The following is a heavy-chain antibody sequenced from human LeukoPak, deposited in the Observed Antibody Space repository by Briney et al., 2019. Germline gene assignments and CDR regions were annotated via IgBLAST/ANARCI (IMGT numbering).Heavy chain of an antibody. V-gene: IGHV3-73*01. CDR3: TRHGESYSDFWTNDF. J-gene: IGHJ4*02. Sequence: GGSLRLSCAASGFAFSASSMHWVRQASGKGLEWVGRIRSKTNNYATAYGASFKGRFTLSRDDSKNTVYLQLDSLKAEDTAVYYCTRHGESYSDFWTNDFWGQGTLVTVSA. CDR1: GFAFSASS. CDR2: IRSKTNNYAT. D-gene: IGHD3-3*01.